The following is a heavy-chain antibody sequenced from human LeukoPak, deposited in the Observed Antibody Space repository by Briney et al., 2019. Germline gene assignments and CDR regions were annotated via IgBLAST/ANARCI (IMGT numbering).Heavy chain of an antibody. Sequence: GGSLRLSCAASGFTFSSYEMNWVRQAPGRGLEWVSYISSSGSTIYYADSVKGRFTISRDNAKNSLYLQMNSLRAEDTAVYYCARGTYYYDSGGLSPYFDYWGQGTLVTVSS. CDR2: ISSSGSTI. CDR1: GFTFSSYE. CDR3: ARGTYYYDSGGLSPYFDY. D-gene: IGHD3-22*01. V-gene: IGHV3-48*03. J-gene: IGHJ4*02.